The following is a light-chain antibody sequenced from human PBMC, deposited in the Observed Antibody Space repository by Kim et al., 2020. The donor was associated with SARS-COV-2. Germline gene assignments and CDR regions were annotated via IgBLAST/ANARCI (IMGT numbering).Light chain of an antibody. J-gene: IGKJ5*01. Sequence: IQLTQSPSSLSASVGDSVTITCRASQEIYIWLAWYQQKPGKPPKLLICDASSVEIGVPPRFSGTGSGTEFTLTISSLQSEDIATYYCQQYNNYPLTFGQGTQVDIK. CDR1: QEIYIW. V-gene: IGKV1D-13*01. CDR2: DAS. CDR3: QQYNNYPLT.